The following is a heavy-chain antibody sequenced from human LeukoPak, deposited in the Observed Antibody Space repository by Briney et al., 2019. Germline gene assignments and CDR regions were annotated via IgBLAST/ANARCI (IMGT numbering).Heavy chain of an antibody. CDR1: GYTVTTYG. J-gene: IGHJ5*02. V-gene: IGHV1-2*02. Sequence: ASVKVSCKASGYTVTTYGINWVRQAPGQGLEWMGWINPNSGGTNYAQKFQGRVTMTRDTSISTAYMELSRLRSDDTAVYYCARESLPVPRVEFDPWGQGTLVTVSS. D-gene: IGHD1-1*01. CDR2: INPNSGGT. CDR3: ARESLPVPRVEFDP.